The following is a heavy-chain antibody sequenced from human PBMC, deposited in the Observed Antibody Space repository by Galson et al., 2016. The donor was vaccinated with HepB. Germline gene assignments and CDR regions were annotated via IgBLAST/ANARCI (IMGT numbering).Heavy chain of an antibody. CDR2: ISGSGGTT. V-gene: IGHV3-23*01. Sequence: SLRLSCAAPGFTFSNYAMSWVRQAPGKGLQCVSSISGSGGTTNYADSVTDRFTISRDNSKNTRYLLMSSPRAEDTAVYYCAKAPRGIVVVPAGSAKLDPWGQGTLVTVSS. D-gene: IGHD2-2*01. CDR3: AKAPRGIVVVPAGSAKLDP. J-gene: IGHJ5*02. CDR1: GFTFSNYA.